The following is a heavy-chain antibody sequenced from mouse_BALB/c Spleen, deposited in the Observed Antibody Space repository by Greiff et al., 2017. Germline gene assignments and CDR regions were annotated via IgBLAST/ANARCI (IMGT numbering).Heavy chain of an antibody. D-gene: IGHD1-1*01. V-gene: IGHV2-9-2*01. CDR3: VRYYGSTYAMDY. J-gene: IGHJ4*01. CDR2: IWTGGGT. Sequence: VQVVESGPGLVAPSQSLSITCTVSGFSLTSYDISWIRQPPGKGLEWLGVIWTGGGTNYNSAFMSRLSISKDNSKSQVFLKMNSLQTDDTAIYYCVRYYGSTYAMDYWGQGTSVTVSS. CDR1: GFSLTSYD.